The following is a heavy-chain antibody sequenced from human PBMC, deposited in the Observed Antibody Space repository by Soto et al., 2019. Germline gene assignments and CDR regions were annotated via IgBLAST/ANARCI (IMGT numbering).Heavy chain of an antibody. D-gene: IGHD1-26*01. V-gene: IGHV3-30*18. Sequence: GGSLRLSCAASGFTFSSYGIHWVRQAPGKGLEWVAVISYDGSNKYYADSVKGRFAISRDNSKNTLYLQMNSLRAEDTSVYYCAKEGGLSGSYYISTSYYFDYWGQGT. CDR2: ISYDGSNK. CDR1: GFTFSSYG. J-gene: IGHJ4*02. CDR3: AKEGGLSGSYYISTSYYFDY.